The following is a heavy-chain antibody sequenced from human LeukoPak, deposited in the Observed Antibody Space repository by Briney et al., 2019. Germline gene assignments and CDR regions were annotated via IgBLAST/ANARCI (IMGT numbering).Heavy chain of an antibody. J-gene: IGHJ3*02. V-gene: IGHV5-51*03. CDR3: ARLKGAYYYDSSGYGAFDI. CDR1: GYSFTSYW. Sequence: GESLKISCKGSGYSFTSYWIGWVRQMPGKGLEWMGIIYPGDSDTRYSPSFQGQVTISADKSISTAYLQWSSLKASDTAMYYCARLKGAYYYDSSGYGAFDIWGQGTMVTVSS. CDR2: IYPGDSDT. D-gene: IGHD3-22*01.